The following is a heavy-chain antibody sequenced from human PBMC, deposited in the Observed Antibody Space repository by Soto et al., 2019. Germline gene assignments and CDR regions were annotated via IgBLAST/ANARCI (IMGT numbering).Heavy chain of an antibody. CDR1: GFTFSSYG. D-gene: IGHD3-22*01. V-gene: IGHV3-33*01. Sequence: QVQLVEPGGGVVQPWTSLRLSCAASGFTFSSYGMHWVRQAPGKGLEWVAVMWYDGSHKSYADSVKGRFTISRDNSKNKLYLQMNSLRAENTAVYHCARERYPYDADSRGDAFDIWGQGTMVTVSS. J-gene: IGHJ3*02. CDR3: ARERYPYDADSRGDAFDI. CDR2: MWYDGSHK.